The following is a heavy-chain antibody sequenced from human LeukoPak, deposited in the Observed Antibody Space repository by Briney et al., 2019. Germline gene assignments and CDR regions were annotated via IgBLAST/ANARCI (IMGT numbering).Heavy chain of an antibody. CDR3: ASHRGYSYGHDAFDI. J-gene: IGHJ3*02. V-gene: IGHV4-59*01. CDR2: LYYSGST. CDR1: GGSISRYH. D-gene: IGHD5-18*01. Sequence: SETLSVTCPVSGGSISRYHWSWIRPPPGKGLEWIGYLYYSGSTNFNPYLQSRVTISVDTSKTQFSLKLSSVTAADTAVYYCASHRGYSYGHDAFDIWGQGTMVTVSS.